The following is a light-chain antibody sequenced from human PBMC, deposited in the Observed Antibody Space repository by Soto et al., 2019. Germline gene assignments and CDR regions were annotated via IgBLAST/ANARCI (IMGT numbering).Light chain of an antibody. CDR3: SSYSSNNILSYV. V-gene: IGLV2-14*03. J-gene: IGLJ1*01. CDR2: EVS. Sequence: QSVLTQPVSVSGSPGQSITISCTGTRNDVGGYNYVSWYQQHPGTAPKLLMFEVSNRPSGVSGRFSGSKSGNTASLTISGLQSQDEADYYCSSYSSNNILSYVFGTGTKVTVL. CDR1: RNDVGGYNY.